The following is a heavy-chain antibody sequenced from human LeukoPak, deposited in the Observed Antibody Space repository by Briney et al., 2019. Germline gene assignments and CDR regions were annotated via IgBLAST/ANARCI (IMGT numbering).Heavy chain of an antibody. CDR2: INHSGST. Sequence: SETLSLTCAVYGGSFSGYYWSWIRQPPGKGLEWIGVINHSGSTNYNPSLKSRVTISVNTSKNQFSLKLSSVTAADTAVYYCARGQVVAATYWFDPWGQGTLVTVSS. J-gene: IGHJ5*02. D-gene: IGHD2-15*01. CDR3: ARGQVVAATYWFDP. CDR1: GGSFSGYY. V-gene: IGHV4-34*01.